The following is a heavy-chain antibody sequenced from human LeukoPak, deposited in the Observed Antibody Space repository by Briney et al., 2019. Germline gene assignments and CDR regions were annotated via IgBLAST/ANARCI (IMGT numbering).Heavy chain of an antibody. CDR1: GYTFTSYY. CDR2: INPSGGST. Sequence: ASVKVSCKASGYTFTSYYMHWVRQAPGQGLEWMGLINPSGGSTSYAQKFQGRVTMTRDTSTSTVYMELSSLRSEDTAVYYCARTSLGTIYYYYMDVWGKGTTVTVSS. V-gene: IGHV1-46*01. J-gene: IGHJ6*03. D-gene: IGHD2-2*01. CDR3: ARTSLGTIYYYYMDV.